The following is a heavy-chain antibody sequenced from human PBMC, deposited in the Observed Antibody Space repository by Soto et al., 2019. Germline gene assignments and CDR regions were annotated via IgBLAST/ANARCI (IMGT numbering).Heavy chain of an antibody. Sequence: SATLSLTCVVSGGSFSTYYYNWIRQSPGKGLEWIGEINHSGSNNYSPSLKSRVTMSLDTSKNQFSLKLTSVTAADTAVYYCARGGSNDWQVAFDIWGQGTMVTVSS. J-gene: IGHJ3*02. CDR2: INHSGSN. CDR3: ARGGSNDWQVAFDI. CDR1: GGSFSTYY. D-gene: IGHD3-9*01. V-gene: IGHV4-34*01.